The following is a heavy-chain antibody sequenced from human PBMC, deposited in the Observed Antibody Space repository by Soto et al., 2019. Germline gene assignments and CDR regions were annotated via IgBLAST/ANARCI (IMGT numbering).Heavy chain of an antibody. CDR2: LWYDGSNK. J-gene: IGHJ4*02. D-gene: IGHD6-19*01. V-gene: IGHV3-33*01. CDR3: ARERAVTGGTYYFDR. CDR1: GFTFNTFG. Sequence: LRLSCAASGFTFNTFGMHWVRQAPGKGLEWVALLWYDGSNKYYADSVKGRFTISRDSSKNTLYLQMNSLRVEDTAVYYCARERAVTGGTYYFDRWGQGTLVTVSS.